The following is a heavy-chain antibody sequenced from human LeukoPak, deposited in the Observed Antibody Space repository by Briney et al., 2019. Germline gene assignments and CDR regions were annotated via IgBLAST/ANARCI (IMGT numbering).Heavy chain of an antibody. J-gene: IGHJ5*02. CDR1: GYTFTSYD. V-gene: IGHV1-46*01. D-gene: IGHD1-26*01. CDR2: INPSGSST. CDR3: ARDNSVGDYAWWFDP. Sequence: GASVKVSCKASGYTFTSYDINWVRQATGQGLEWMGLINPSGSSTIYAQKFQGRVTMTRDMSTSTDYMELSSLRSEDTAVYYCARDNSVGDYAWWFDPWGQGTLVTVSS.